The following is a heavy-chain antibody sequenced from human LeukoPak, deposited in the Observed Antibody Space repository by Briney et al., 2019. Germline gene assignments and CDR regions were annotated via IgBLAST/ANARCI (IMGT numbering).Heavy chain of an antibody. D-gene: IGHD5-12*01. CDR3: ARDSNQGYSGYDIYFDY. CDR2: IIPIFGTA. Sequence: GSSVKVSCKASGGTFSSYAISWVRQAPGQGLEWMGGIIPIFGTANYAQKFQGRVTITADESTSTAYMELSSLRSEGTAVYYCARDSNQGYSGYDIYFDYWGQGTLVTVSS. J-gene: IGHJ4*02. V-gene: IGHV1-69*01. CDR1: GGTFSSYA.